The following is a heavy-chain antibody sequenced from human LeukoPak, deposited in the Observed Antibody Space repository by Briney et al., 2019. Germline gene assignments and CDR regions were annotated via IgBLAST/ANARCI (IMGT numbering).Heavy chain of an antibody. Sequence: GASVKVSCKASGYTFTSYDINWVRQATGQGLEWMGWMNPNSGNKGYAQKFQGRVTMTRNTSISTAYMELSSLRPEDTAVYYCARGGPRGDSCDYWGQGTLVTVSS. CDR1: GYTFTSYD. CDR2: MNPNSGNK. V-gene: IGHV1-8*01. J-gene: IGHJ4*02. D-gene: IGHD2-15*01. CDR3: ARGGPRGDSCDY.